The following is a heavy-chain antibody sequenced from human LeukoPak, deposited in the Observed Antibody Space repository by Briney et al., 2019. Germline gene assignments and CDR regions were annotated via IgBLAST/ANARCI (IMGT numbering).Heavy chain of an antibody. V-gene: IGHV1-18*01. CDR3: ARDPTANYDILTGYYRNYYYGMDV. J-gene: IGHJ6*02. D-gene: IGHD3-9*01. Sequence: ASVKVSCKASGYTFTSYGISWVRHAPGQGLEWMGWISAYNGNTNYAQKLQGRVTMTTDTSTSTAYVELRSLRSDDTAVYYCARDPTANYDILTGYYRNYYYGMDVWGQGTTVTVSS. CDR2: ISAYNGNT. CDR1: GYTFTSYG.